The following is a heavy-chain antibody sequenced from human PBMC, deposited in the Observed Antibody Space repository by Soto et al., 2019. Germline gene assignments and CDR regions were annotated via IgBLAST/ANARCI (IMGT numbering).Heavy chain of an antibody. J-gene: IGHJ4*02. CDR3: ARQVYDSDTGPNFQYYFDS. CDR1: GYSFAGYW. D-gene: IGHD3-22*01. CDR2: IDPSDSQT. V-gene: IGHV5-10-1*01. Sequence: GESLKISCKGSGYSFAGYWITWVRQKPGKGLEWMGRIDPSDSQTYYSPSFRGHVTISATKSITTVFLQWSSLRASDTAMYYCARQVYDSDTGPNFQYYFDSWGQGAPVTVSS.